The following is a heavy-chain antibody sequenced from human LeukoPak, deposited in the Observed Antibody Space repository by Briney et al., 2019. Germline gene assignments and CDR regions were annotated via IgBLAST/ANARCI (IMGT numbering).Heavy chain of an antibody. CDR1: GFTFNNYA. CDR3: AKDLTYYYDSTGYYFDY. J-gene: IGHJ4*02. D-gene: IGHD3-22*01. Sequence: GGSLRLSCAASGFTFNNYAMNWVRQAPGKGLEWVSVISGSGGTTYYADSVKGRFTISRDNSKNTLYLQLNRLRAEDTAIYYCAKDLTYYYDSTGYYFDYWGQGTLVTVS. CDR2: ISGSGGTT. V-gene: IGHV3-23*01.